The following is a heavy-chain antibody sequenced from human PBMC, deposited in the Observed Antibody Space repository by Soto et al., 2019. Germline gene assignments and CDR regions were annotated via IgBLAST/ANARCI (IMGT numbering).Heavy chain of an antibody. J-gene: IGHJ4*02. CDR2: IDGDEESTT. CDR3: LRDSHGDY. V-gene: IGHV3-74*01. Sequence: EVQLVESGGGLVQPGGSLRLSCAASGFTFNSYWMQWVRHAPGKGLEWVSRIDGDEESTTNYAVCVKGRFTISRDNVKNTLYLQMNSLRAEDTAVYYCLRDSHGDYWGQGTLVTVSS. CDR1: GFTFNSYW.